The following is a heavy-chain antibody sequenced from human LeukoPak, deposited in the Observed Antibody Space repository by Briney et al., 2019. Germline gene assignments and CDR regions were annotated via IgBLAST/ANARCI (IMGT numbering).Heavy chain of an antibody. CDR2: INHSGST. D-gene: IGHD3-9*01. Sequence: SETLSLTCAVYGGSFSGYYWSWIRQPPGKGLEWIGEINHSGSTNYNPSLKSRVTISVDTSKNQSSLKLSSVTAADTAVYYCARGARYYDILTGYYKGGRAEYYFDYWGQGTLVTVSS. V-gene: IGHV4-34*01. CDR1: GGSFSGYY. J-gene: IGHJ4*02. CDR3: ARGARYYDILTGYYKGGRAEYYFDY.